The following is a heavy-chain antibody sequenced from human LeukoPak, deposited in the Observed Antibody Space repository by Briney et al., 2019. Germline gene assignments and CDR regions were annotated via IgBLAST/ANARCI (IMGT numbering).Heavy chain of an antibody. CDR2: ISYDGSNK. CDR3: TRDLGLRRMI. Sequence: QPGRSLRLSCAASGFTFSSYGMHWVRQAPGKGLEWVAVISYDGSNKYYADSVKGRFTISRDNARESLFLQMSSLRVEDTGVYYCTRDLGLRRMIWGRGTLVIVSS. J-gene: IGHJ2*01. CDR1: GFTFSSYG. V-gene: IGHV3-30*03.